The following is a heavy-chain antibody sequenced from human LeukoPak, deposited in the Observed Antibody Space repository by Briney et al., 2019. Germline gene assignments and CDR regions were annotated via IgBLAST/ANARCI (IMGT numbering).Heavy chain of an antibody. CDR3: AREGGDYDILTGYFDY. CDR2: IIPILGIA. D-gene: IGHD3-9*01. Sequence: ASVKVSCKASGYTFTSYGISWVRQAPGQGLEWMGRIIPILGIANYAQKFQGRVTITADKSTSTAYMELSSLRSEDTAVYYCAREGGDYDILTGYFDYWGQGTLVTVSS. CDR1: GYTFTSYG. V-gene: IGHV1-69*04. J-gene: IGHJ4*02.